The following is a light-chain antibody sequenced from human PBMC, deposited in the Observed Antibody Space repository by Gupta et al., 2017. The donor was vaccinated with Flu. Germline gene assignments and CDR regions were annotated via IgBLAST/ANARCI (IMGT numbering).Light chain of an antibody. V-gene: IGKV3-15*01. J-gene: IGKJ1*01. CDR3: QKDNTSMT. CDR2: CAS. CDR1: QSVSSN. Sequence: PPSLSLSPGESSTRACWDSQSVSSNSERYTQRPGQAPTHLIYCASNSANGTSVRFSGSGCVTEFTITSRRRQSTDFAVSYGQKDNTSMTFGQGTKVEIK.